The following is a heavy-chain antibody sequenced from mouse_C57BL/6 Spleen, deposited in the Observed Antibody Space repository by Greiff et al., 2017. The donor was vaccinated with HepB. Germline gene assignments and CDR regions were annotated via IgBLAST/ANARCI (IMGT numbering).Heavy chain of an antibody. CDR2: INPNNGGT. D-gene: IGHD1-1*01. CDR3: ARRGSSRGYFDY. CDR1: GYTFTDYN. J-gene: IGHJ2*01. Sequence: VHVKQSGPELVKPGASVKIPCKASGYTFTDYNMDWVKQSHGKSLEWIGDINPNNGGTIYNQKFKGKATLTVDKSSSTAYMELRSLTSEDTAVYYCARRGSSRGYFDYWGQGTTLTVSS. V-gene: IGHV1-18*01.